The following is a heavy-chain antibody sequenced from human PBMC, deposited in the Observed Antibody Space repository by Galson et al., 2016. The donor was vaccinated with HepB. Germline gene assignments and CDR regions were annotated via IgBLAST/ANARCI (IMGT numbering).Heavy chain of an antibody. CDR3: ARAIADLKAPYNYYYMYV. Sequence: SVKVSCKASGYTFTDFYMHWVRQAPGQGLEWMGWINPNSGRTNYAQKFQGRVSMTRDTSISTAYMELSRLTFDDTAVYYCARAIADLKAPYNYYYMYVWGKETTVAVSS. D-gene: IGHD2-21*01. V-gene: IGHV1-2*02. CDR2: INPNSGRT. J-gene: IGHJ6*03. CDR1: GYTFTDFY.